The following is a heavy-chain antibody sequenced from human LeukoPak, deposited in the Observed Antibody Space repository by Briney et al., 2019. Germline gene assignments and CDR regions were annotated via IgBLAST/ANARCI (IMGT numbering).Heavy chain of an antibody. Sequence: ASVKVSCKASGYTFTGYYMRWVRQAPGQGLEWMGWINPNSGGTNYAQKFQGRVTMTRDTSTSTAYMELRSLRSDDTAVYYCARDRGSSSGSKTRQPYYWGQGTLVTVSS. CDR3: ARDRGSSSGSKTRQPYY. J-gene: IGHJ4*02. CDR1: GYTFTGYY. CDR2: INPNSGGT. D-gene: IGHD6-19*01. V-gene: IGHV1-2*02.